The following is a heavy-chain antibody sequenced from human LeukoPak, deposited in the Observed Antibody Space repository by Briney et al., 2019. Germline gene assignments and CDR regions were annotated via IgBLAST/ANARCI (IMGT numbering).Heavy chain of an antibody. CDR1: GYTFTSFD. CDR2: MNPNSGNT. V-gene: IGHV1-8*02. Sequence: ASVKVPCKASGYTFTSFDINWVRQAPGQGLEWMGWMNPNSGNTGYAQKFRGRVTLTRDTSISTAYMELSNLRSEDTAVYYCARGPIFGSGSYFDYWAQGTLVTVSS. D-gene: IGHD3-10*01. J-gene: IGHJ4*02. CDR3: ARGPIFGSGSYFDY.